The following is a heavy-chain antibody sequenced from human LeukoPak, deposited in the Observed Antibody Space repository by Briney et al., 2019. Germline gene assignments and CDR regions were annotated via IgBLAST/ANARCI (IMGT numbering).Heavy chain of an antibody. CDR1: GYTFIGYY. V-gene: IGHV1-2*02. CDR2: INPNSGGT. J-gene: IGHJ4*02. D-gene: IGHD6-6*01. Sequence: ASVKVSCKASGYTFIGYYIHWVRQAPGQGLEWMGWINPNSGGTDYAQKFQGRVTMTRDTSINTGYMELSRLRSDDTAVYYCARERLERSPHSSASTPLPNFDYWGQGSLVTVSS. CDR3: ARERLERSPHSSASTPLPNFDY.